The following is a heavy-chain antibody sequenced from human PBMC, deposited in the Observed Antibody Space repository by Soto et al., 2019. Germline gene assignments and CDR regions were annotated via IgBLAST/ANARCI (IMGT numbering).Heavy chain of an antibody. V-gene: IGHV1-2*04. J-gene: IGHJ6*02. D-gene: IGHD6-6*01. Sequence: ASVKLSCTASGYTFTGYYMHWVRQAPEQGLEWMGWINPNSGGTNYAQKFQGWVTMTRDTSISTAYMEPSRLRSDDTAVYYCAREFFSSSFVPFGMDVWGQGTTVTVSS. CDR1: GYTFTGYY. CDR3: AREFFSSSFVPFGMDV. CDR2: INPNSGGT.